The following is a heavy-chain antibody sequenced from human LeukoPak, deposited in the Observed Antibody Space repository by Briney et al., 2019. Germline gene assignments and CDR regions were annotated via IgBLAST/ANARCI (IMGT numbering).Heavy chain of an antibody. CDR2: ITSSSTI. CDR1: GFTFGSYS. V-gene: IGHV3-48*01. J-gene: IGHJ4*02. D-gene: IGHD3-16*01. Sequence: PGGSLRLSCAASGFTFGSYSMNWVRQAPGKGLEWVSYITSSSTIFYADSVKGRFTVSRDNAKNSLYLQMNSLRAEDTAVYYCASVRGGYWGQGTLVTVSS. CDR3: ASVRGGY.